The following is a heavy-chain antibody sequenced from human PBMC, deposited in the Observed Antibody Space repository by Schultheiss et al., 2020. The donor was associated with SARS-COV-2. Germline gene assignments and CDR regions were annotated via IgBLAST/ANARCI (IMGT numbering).Heavy chain of an antibody. D-gene: IGHD3-3*01. CDR2: ISHSGRP. V-gene: IGHV4-59*01. J-gene: IGHJ6*03. CDR3: ARGGRYYDFWSGYSSYYYMDV. Sequence: SQTLSLTCTVSGGSINPYYWSWIRQSPEKGLECIGYISHSGRPDYNPSLKSRVTISLDTSKNQFSLKLSSVTAADTAVYYCARGGRYYDFWSGYSSYYYMDVWGKGTTVTVSS. CDR1: GGSINPYY.